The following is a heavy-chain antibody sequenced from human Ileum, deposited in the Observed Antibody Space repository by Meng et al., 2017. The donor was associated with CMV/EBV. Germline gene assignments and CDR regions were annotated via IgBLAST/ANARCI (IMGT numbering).Heavy chain of an antibody. D-gene: IGHD1-14*01. J-gene: IGHJ4*01. CDR1: GFGFSYYW. CDR3: ARENNGPEEY. CDR2: INSDGTFT. V-gene: IGHV3-74*01. Sequence: RLSCAASGFGFSYYWMHWVRQAPGKGLVWVSRINSDGTFTKYADSVKGRCTISRDNAKNMLYLEINSLRAEDTAVYYCARENNGPEEYWGQGTLVPSPQ.